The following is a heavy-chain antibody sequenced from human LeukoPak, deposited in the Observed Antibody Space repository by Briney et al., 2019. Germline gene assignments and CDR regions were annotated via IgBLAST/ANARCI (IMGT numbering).Heavy chain of an antibody. CDR3: ARQDSKVGAYTGPYYFDY. Sequence: SETLSLTCTVSGGSISGYYWSWLRQPAGKGLEWIGRIYTTGTAHDNPSLKSRLTMSVDTSNNQVSLRLSSVTAADTAVYYCARQDSKVGAYTGPYYFDYWGQGTLVTVSS. D-gene: IGHD1-26*01. J-gene: IGHJ4*02. V-gene: IGHV4-4*07. CDR1: GGSISGYY. CDR2: IYTTGTA.